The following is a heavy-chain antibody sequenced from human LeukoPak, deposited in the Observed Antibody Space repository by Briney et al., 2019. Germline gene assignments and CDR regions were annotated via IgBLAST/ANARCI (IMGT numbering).Heavy chain of an antibody. CDR3: ARVLTVQASNSFWSGYYKIEYFQH. V-gene: IGHV1-69*05. Sequence: SVKVSCKASGGTFSSYAISWVRQAPGQGLEWMGGIIPIFGTANYAQKFQGRVTMTRNTSISTAYMELSSLRSEDTAVYCCARVLTVQASNSFWSGYYKIEYFQHWGQGTLVTVSS. D-gene: IGHD3-3*01. J-gene: IGHJ1*01. CDR2: IIPIFGTA. CDR1: GGTFSSYA.